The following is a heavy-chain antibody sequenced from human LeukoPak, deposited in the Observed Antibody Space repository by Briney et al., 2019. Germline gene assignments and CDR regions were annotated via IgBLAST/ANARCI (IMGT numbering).Heavy chain of an antibody. Sequence: GGSLRLSCAVSGFPFSFYEMNWVRQAPGKGLEWVSNVGASGTTKYYADSVKGRFSISRDNAKTSLYLQMNSLRVDDTAVYYCALLAVASDFDYWGQGALVTVSS. D-gene: IGHD6-19*01. CDR2: VGASGTTK. V-gene: IGHV3-48*03. CDR3: ALLAVASDFDY. CDR1: GFPFSFYE. J-gene: IGHJ4*02.